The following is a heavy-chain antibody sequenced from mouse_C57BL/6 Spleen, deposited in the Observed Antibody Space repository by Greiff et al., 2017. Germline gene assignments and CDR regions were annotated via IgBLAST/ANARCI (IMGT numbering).Heavy chain of an antibody. CDR3: ARRITTDWYFDV. V-gene: IGHV1-19*01. J-gene: IGHJ1*03. CDR2: INPYNGGT. CDR1: GYTFTDYY. Sequence: DVKLQESGPVLVKPGASVKMSCKASGYTFTDYYMNWVKQSHGKSLEWIGVINPYNGGTSYNQKFKGKATLTVDKSSSTAYMELNSLTSEDSAVYYCARRITTDWYFDVWGTGTTVTVSS. D-gene: IGHD1-1*01.